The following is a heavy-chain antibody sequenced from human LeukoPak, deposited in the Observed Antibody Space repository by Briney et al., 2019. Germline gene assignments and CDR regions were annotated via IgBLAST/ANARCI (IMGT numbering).Heavy chain of an antibody. CDR2: ISGNSNYI. J-gene: IGHJ5*02. CDR3: ARDRTSVIAPNWFDP. CDR1: GFTFSSYS. Sequence: GGSLRLSCAASGFTFSSYSMNWVRQAPGKGLEWVSSISGNSNYISYADSVKGRFSISRDNAEDPVYLQMNSLRPEDTAVYYCARDRTSVIAPNWFDPWGQGSLVTVSS. D-gene: IGHD4-23*01. V-gene: IGHV3-21*01.